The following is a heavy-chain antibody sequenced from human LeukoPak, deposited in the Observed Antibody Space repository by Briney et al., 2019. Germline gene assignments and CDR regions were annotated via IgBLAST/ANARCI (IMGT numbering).Heavy chain of an antibody. Sequence: ASVKVSCKASGYTFTGYYMHWVRQAPGQGLEWMGWISAYNGNTNYAQKLQGRVTMTTDTSTSTAYMELRSLRSDDTAVYYCARAIYYDFWSGYWEYYFDYWGQGTLVTVSS. CDR1: GYTFTGYY. CDR2: ISAYNGNT. V-gene: IGHV1-18*04. CDR3: ARAIYYDFWSGYWEYYFDY. J-gene: IGHJ4*02. D-gene: IGHD3-3*01.